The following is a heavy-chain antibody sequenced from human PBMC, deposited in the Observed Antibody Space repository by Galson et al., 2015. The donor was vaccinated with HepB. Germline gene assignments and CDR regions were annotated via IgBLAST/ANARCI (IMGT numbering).Heavy chain of an antibody. J-gene: IGHJ3*02. V-gene: IGHV4-59*02. D-gene: IGHD2-8*01. CDR1: GDSVNTYY. CDR2: IYYSGTT. Sequence: ETLSLTCTVSGDSVNTYYWSWIRQPPGKGLQWIGYIYYSGTTDYNPSLKSRVAISVDTSKNQVSLKLNSVTAADTAVYYCAFGLYPDAFDIWGQGTMVIVSS. CDR3: AFGLYPDAFDI.